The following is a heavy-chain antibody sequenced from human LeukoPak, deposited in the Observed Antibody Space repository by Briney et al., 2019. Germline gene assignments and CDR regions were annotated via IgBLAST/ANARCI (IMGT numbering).Heavy chain of an antibody. V-gene: IGHV3-74*01. CDR3: ARGPQGAWFDP. J-gene: IGHJ5*02. Sequence: PGGSLRLSCEASGFTFRSYWMHWVRQAPGKGLVWVSRINSDGSSTNYADSVKGRFTISRDNAKNTLYLQMNSLRAEDTAVYYCARGPQGAWFDPWGQGTLVTVSS. CDR1: GFTFRSYW. CDR2: INSDGSST.